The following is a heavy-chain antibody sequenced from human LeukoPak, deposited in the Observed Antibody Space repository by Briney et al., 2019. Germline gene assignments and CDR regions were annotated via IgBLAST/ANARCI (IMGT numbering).Heavy chain of an antibody. Sequence: GGSLRLSCAVSGFTFSSYWMHWVRQAPGKGLEWVAVIWYDGSNKYYADSVKGRFTISRDNSKNTLYLQMNSLRAEDTAVYYCASDWVAAAGIGYWGQGTLVTVSS. CDR2: IWYDGSNK. CDR1: GFTFSSYW. J-gene: IGHJ4*02. D-gene: IGHD6-13*01. CDR3: ASDWVAAAGIGY. V-gene: IGHV3-33*08.